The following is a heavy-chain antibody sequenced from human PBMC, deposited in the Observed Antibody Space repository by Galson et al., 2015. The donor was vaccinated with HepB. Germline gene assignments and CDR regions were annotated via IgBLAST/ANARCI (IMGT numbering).Heavy chain of an antibody. CDR1: GFTFSSYA. V-gene: IGHV3-48*03. Sequence: SLRLSCAASGFTFSSYAMNWVRQSPGKGLEWISYIGGSGGPIFYADSVKGRFSVSRDNDKKSLFLHMNSLRAEDTAVYYCARERGYDSFQLDYWGQGTLVTVSS. D-gene: IGHD5-12*01. CDR2: IGGSGGPI. J-gene: IGHJ4*02. CDR3: ARERGYDSFQLDY.